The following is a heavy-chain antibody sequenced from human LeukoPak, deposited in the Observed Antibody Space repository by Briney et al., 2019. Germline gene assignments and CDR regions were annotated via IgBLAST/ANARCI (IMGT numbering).Heavy chain of an antibody. D-gene: IGHD3-22*01. CDR1: GFTFDDYG. V-gene: IGHV3-20*04. CDR2: INWNGGST. CDR3: AKFPTYYCDTSGRFDY. Sequence: GGSLRLSCAASGFTFDDYGMSWVRQAPGKGLEWVSGINWNGGSTGYADSVKGRFTISRDNCKNTLYLQMNSRRAEDTAVYYCAKFPTYYCDTSGRFDYWGRRTLVTVSS. J-gene: IGHJ4*02.